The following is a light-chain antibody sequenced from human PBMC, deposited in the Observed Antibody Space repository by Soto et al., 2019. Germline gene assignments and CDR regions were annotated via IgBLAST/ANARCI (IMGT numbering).Light chain of an antibody. CDR2: GAS. V-gene: IGKV3-15*01. J-gene: IGKJ5*01. CDR1: HSVSSN. Sequence: EIVMTQSPATLSVSPGEGVTISCRASHSVSSNLAWYQQRPGQAPRLLIYGASTRATGIPARFSGSGSGTEFTLTISSLQSEDFAVYYCQQYNNWPPITFGQGTRLEIK. CDR3: QQYNNWPPIT.